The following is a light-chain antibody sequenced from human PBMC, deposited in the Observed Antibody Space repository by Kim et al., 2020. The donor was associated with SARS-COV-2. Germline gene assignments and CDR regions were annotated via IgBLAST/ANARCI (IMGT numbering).Light chain of an antibody. J-gene: IGLJ7*01. V-gene: IGLV2-14*03. CDR1: SSDIGGYNF. CDR2: DVT. CDR3: TSYRSDSTLV. Sequence: QSALTQPASVSGSPGQSITISCTGTSSDIGGYNFVSWYQHHPGKAPKLIINDVTNRPSGVPNRFSGSKSGNTASLTISGLQGEDEAEYYCTSYRSDSTLVFGGGTQVTVL.